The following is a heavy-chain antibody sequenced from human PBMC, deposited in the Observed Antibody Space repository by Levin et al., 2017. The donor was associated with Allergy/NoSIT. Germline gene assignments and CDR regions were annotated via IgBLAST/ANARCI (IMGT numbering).Heavy chain of an antibody. CDR2: ITGPGGDT. D-gene: IGHD6-13*01. Sequence: GGSLRLSCDASGFTFSSYAMGWDRQVPGKGLEWVSTITGPGGDTYYADSVKGRFRISRDHYKDTLYLQMNSLRVDDTALYYCAKKAGYSSSWVFDFWGQGTLVTVCS. CDR1: GFTFSSYA. J-gene: IGHJ4*02. CDR3: AKKAGYSSSWVFDF. V-gene: IGHV3-23*01.